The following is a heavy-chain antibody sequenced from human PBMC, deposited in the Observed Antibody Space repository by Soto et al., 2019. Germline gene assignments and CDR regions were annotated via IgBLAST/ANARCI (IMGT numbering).Heavy chain of an antibody. CDR1: GFTFSSYS. V-gene: IGHV3-21*01. D-gene: IGHD3-22*01. J-gene: IGHJ6*02. Sequence: GGSLRLSCAASGFTFSSYSMNWVRQAPGKGLEWVSSISSSSSYIYYADPVKGRFTISRDNAKNSLYLQMNGLRAEDTAVYYCARALSDYYDSSGYRHYYYGMDVWGQGTTVTVSS. CDR2: ISSSSSYI. CDR3: ARALSDYYDSSGYRHYYYGMDV.